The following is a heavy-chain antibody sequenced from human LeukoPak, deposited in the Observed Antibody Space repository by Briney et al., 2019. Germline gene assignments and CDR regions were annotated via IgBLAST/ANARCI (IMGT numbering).Heavy chain of an antibody. CDR2: ISYDESNK. CDR3: AGDGGDSSSWYYFDY. V-gene: IGHV3-30-3*01. J-gene: IGHJ4*02. Sequence: GRSLRLSCAASGFTFSSYTMHWVRQAPGKGLEWVAVISYDESNKYYADSVKGRFTISRDNSKNTLYLQMNSLRAEDTAVYYCAGDGGDSSSWYYFDYWGQGTLVTVSS. D-gene: IGHD6-13*01. CDR1: GFTFSSYT.